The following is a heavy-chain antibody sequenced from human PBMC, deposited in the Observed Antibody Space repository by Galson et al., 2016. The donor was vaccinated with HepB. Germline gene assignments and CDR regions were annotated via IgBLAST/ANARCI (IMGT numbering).Heavy chain of an antibody. Sequence: SLRLSCAASGFTFSNYWVHWVRQAPGKGLVWVSRINSDGSSTSYADSVKGRFTISRDSAKNTLYLQMNSLRAEGTAVYYCARDRYCSGGSCYPWEAYYYYGMDVWGQGTTVTVSS. CDR3: ARDRYCSGGSCYPWEAYYYYGMDV. J-gene: IGHJ6*02. V-gene: IGHV3-74*01. D-gene: IGHD2-15*01. CDR1: GFTFSNYW. CDR2: INSDGSST.